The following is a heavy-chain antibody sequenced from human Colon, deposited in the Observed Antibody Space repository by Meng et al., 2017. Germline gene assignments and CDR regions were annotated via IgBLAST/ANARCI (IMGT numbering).Heavy chain of an antibody. D-gene: IGHD2-2*01. CDR3: ARNPVIPDARTFDF. CDR2: IHSSGNT. J-gene: IGHJ4*02. CDR1: GGSINSADYY. V-gene: IGHV4-30-4*01. Sequence: QVQLQESAPGVVKPSQTLYLPCPISGGSINSADYYWNWIRQSPGKGLEWLGYIHSSGNTYYTPSLKSRLTISLDTSKNQFSLRLTSVTAADTAVYYCARNPVIPDARTFDFWGQGALVTVSS.